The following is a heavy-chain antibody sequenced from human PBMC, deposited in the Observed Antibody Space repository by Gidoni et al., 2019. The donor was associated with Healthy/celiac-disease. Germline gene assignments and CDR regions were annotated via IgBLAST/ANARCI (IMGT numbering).Heavy chain of an antibody. Sequence: DVQLLESGGGVVRPGGSLRLFCSASGFTFEDYGMSWVRQAPGKGLEWVSGINWNGGRTGYADSGKGRCTISRDNAKNSLYLQMNSLRAEDTALYYCARAFGIVGATPFDYWGQGTLVTVSS. CDR1: GFTFEDYG. J-gene: IGHJ4*02. V-gene: IGHV3-20*04. CDR3: ARAFGIVGATPFDY. CDR2: INWNGGRT. D-gene: IGHD1-26*01.